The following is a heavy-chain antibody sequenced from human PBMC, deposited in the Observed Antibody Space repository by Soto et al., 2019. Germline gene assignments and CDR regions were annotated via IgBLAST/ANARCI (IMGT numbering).Heavy chain of an antibody. CDR1: GGSFISYA. J-gene: IGHJ4*02. CDR3: ASSHGIAAAGPTGDYFDY. CDR2: IIPIFGTA. D-gene: IGHD6-13*01. V-gene: IGHV1-69*01. Sequence: SVKVCCKASGGSFISYAINWGRQAPGQRLEWMGGIIPIFGTANYAQKFQGRVTITADESTSTAYMELSSLRSEDTAVYYCASSHGIAAAGPTGDYFDYWGQGTLVTVSS.